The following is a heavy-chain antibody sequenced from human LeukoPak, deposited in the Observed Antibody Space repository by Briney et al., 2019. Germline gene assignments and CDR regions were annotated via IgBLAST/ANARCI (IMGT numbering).Heavy chain of an antibody. D-gene: IGHD6-19*01. CDR1: GGSFSGYY. J-gene: IGHJ1*01. CDR3: ARGRLDSSGWYVGYFQH. CDR2: INHSGST. V-gene: IGHV4-34*01. Sequence: SETLSLTCAVYGGSFSGYYWSWIRQPPGKGLEWIGEINHSGSTNYNPSLKSRVTISVDTSKNQFSLKLSSVTAADTAMYYCARGRLDSSGWYVGYFQHWGQGTLVTVSS.